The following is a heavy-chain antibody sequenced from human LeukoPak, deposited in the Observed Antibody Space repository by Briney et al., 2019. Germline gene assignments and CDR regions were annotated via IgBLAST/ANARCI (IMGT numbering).Heavy chain of an antibody. CDR3: ARAPLGYYYGSGSSSNPGVYYYYGMDV. CDR2: INHGGST. Sequence: SETLSLTCAAYGDSFSGNYWNWIRQPPGKGLEWVGEINHGGSTNYNPSLKSRVTISVDTSKNQFSLRLTSVTAADTAVYYCARAPLGYYYGSGSSSNPGVYYYYGMDVWGQGTTVTVSS. V-gene: IGHV4-34*01. D-gene: IGHD3-10*01. CDR1: GDSFSGNY. J-gene: IGHJ6*02.